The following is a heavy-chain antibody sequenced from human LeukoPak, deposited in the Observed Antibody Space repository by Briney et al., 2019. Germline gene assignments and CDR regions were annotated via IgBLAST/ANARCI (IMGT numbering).Heavy chain of an antibody. CDR2: FYTSGSG. D-gene: IGHD5-18*01. J-gene: IGHJ4*02. V-gene: IGHV4-61*02. CDR3: AASHTGLFDY. CDR1: DGTISSGNYY. Sequence: SQTLSLTCNVSDGTISSGNYYWDWIRQPAGKGLEWIGRFYTSGSGNYNPSLKSRVTMSMDASKNQFSLKLSSVTAADTAAYYCAASHTGLFDYWGQGTLVTVSS.